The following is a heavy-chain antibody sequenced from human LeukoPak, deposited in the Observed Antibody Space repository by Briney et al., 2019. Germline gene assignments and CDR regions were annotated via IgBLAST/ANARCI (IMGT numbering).Heavy chain of an antibody. CDR1: GYTFTGYY. CDR3: ARHADYDFWSGYSAGNGDWFDP. V-gene: IGHV1-2*02. D-gene: IGHD3-3*01. Sequence: ASVKVSCKASGYTFTGYYMHWVRQAPGQGLEWMGWINPNSGGTNYAQKFQGRVTMTRDTSISTAYMELSRLRSDDTAVYYCARHADYDFWSGYSAGNGDWFDPWGQGTLVTVSS. CDR2: INPNSGGT. J-gene: IGHJ5*02.